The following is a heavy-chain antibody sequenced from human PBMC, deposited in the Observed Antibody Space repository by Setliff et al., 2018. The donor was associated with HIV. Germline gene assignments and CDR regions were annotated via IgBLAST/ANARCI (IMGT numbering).Heavy chain of an antibody. CDR3: ARNQGNSFGQGFDY. V-gene: IGHV3-72*01. D-gene: IGHD5-18*01. CDR2: IRNKANSFTI. CDR1: GFTLSDHY. Sequence: GESLKISCAASGFTLSDHYMDWVRQAPGKGLEWVGRIRNKANSFTIEYAASVRGRFTISKDESKNFLFLQMNSLKTEDTAVYYCARNQGNSFGQGFDYWGQGTLVTVSS. J-gene: IGHJ4*02.